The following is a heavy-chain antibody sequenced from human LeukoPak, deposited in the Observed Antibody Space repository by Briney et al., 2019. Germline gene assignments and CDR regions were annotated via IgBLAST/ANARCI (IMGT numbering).Heavy chain of an antibody. V-gene: IGHV3-21*01. CDR2: ISSSSSYI. J-gene: IGHJ5*02. CDR1: GFTFSSYS. Sequence: GGSLRLSCAASGFTFSSYSMDWVRQAPGKGLEWVSSISSSSSYIYYADSVKGRFTISRDNAKNSLYLQMNSLRAEDTAVYYCARELEVRGVIRTNWFDPWGQGTLVTVSS. D-gene: IGHD3-10*01. CDR3: ARELEVRGVIRTNWFDP.